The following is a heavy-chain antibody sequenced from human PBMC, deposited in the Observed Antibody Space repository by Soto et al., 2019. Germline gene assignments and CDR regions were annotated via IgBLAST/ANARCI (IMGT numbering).Heavy chain of an antibody. CDR1: GFTFSSYS. CDR3: ARVPYGGSYWRDFDY. V-gene: IGHV3-21*01. J-gene: IGHJ4*02. D-gene: IGHD1-26*01. CDR2: IFISSSYI. Sequence: GGSLRLSCAASGFTFSSYSMNWVRQAPGKGLGWVSSIFISSSYIHYADSVKGRFTISRDNAKNSLYLQMNSLRADDTAVYYCARVPYGGSYWRDFDYWRQGTLVPVSP.